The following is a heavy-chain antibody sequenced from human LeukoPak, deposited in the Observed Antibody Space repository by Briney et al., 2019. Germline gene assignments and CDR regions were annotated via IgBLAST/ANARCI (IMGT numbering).Heavy chain of an antibody. D-gene: IGHD5-18*01. V-gene: IGHV5-51*01. CDR2: IDPSDSET. CDR3: ARQTAMGRSGDY. Sequence: GESLKISCKASGYSLTSYWIGWVRPMPGKGLEWMGIIDPSDSETRYTPSFQGQVTISVDKSLTTADLQWNSLKASDTAMYYCARQTAMGRSGDYWGQGTLVTVSS. CDR1: GYSLTSYW. J-gene: IGHJ4*02.